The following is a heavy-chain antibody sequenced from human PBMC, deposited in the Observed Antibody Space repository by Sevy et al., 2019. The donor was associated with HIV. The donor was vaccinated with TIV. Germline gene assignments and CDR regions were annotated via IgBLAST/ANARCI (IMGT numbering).Heavy chain of an antibody. D-gene: IGHD2-21*02. J-gene: IGHJ4*02. CDR2: IKQDGSEN. V-gene: IGHV3-7*03. CDR3: ARDHPSTAPFDY. CDR1: GFTFSNFW. Sequence: QLGGSLRLSCAASGFTFSNFWMSWVRQAPGKGLEFVANIKQDGSENFYADSVKGRFTISRDNANNSLFLQMNNLRVEETAVYYCARDHPSTAPFDYWGQGTLVTVSS.